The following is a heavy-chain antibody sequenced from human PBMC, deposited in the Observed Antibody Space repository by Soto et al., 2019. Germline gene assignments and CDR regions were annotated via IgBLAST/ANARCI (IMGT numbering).Heavy chain of an antibody. CDR2: FKSVGAGGTT. CDR3: VWESNFYSSWQ. J-gene: IGHJ4*02. V-gene: IGHV3-15*07. Sequence: PGGSLRLSWTVSGLTFSDACLNWVRQAPGKGLEWVGRFKSVGAGGTTEYAAPVKGRFTLSRDDLQNTMYLQMNSLKTDDTAVYFCVWESNFYSSWQWGRGTLVTVSS. CDR1: GLTFSDAC. D-gene: IGHD5-12*01.